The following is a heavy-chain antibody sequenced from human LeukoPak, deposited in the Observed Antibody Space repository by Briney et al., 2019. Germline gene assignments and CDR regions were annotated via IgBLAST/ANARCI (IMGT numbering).Heavy chain of an antibody. CDR3: AKPYYYGSGSYTH. J-gene: IGHJ4*02. D-gene: IGHD3-10*01. V-gene: IGHV3-7*01. CDR2: IKQDGSEK. CDR1: GFTFSSYW. Sequence: GGSLRLSCAASGFTFSSYWMSWVRQAPGKGLEWVANIKQDGSEKYYVDSVKGRFTISRDNSKNTLYLQMNSLRAEDTAVYYCAKPYYYGSGSYTHWGQGTLVTVSS.